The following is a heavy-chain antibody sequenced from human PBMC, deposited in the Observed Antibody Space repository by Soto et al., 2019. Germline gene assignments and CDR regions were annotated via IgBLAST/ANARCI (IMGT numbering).Heavy chain of an antibody. V-gene: IGHV3-30*18. J-gene: IGHJ6*02. CDR3: AKASMITFGGVIVSLGMDV. CDR2: ISYDGSNK. CDR1: GFTFSSYG. Sequence: PXESLLLSCAASGFTFSSYGMHGVRQAPGKGLEWVAVISYDGSNKYYADSVKGRFTISRDNSKNTLYLQMNSLRAEDTAVYYCAKASMITFGGVIVSLGMDVWGQGTTVTVSS. D-gene: IGHD3-16*02.